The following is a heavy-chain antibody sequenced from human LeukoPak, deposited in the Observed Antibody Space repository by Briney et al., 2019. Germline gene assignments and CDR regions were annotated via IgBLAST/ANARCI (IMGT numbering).Heavy chain of an antibody. Sequence: GGSLRLSCAASGFTFGSYAMHWVRQAPGKGLEWVAVISHDGSNKYYADSVKGRFTISRDNSKNTLYLQMNSLRAEDTAVYYCARESGYRGFDYWGQGTLVTVSS. V-gene: IGHV3-30*04. CDR2: ISHDGSNK. J-gene: IGHJ4*02. CDR1: GFTFGSYA. CDR3: ARESGYRGFDY. D-gene: IGHD5-12*01.